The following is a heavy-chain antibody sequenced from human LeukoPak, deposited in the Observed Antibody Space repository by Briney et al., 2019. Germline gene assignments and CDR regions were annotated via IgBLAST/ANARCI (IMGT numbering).Heavy chain of an antibody. CDR1: GFTFSIYA. J-gene: IGHJ4*02. V-gene: IGHV3-23*01. D-gene: IGHD1-26*01. CDR3: ARGEGLGTTNGGYYFAY. CDR2: ISGSGGNT. Sequence: GGSLRLSCAASGFTFSIYAMSWVRQAPGKGLEWVSDISGSGGNTYYADSVKGRFTISRDNAKNSLYLQMNTLRAEDTAVYYCARGEGLGTTNGGYYFAYWGQGSLAIVSS.